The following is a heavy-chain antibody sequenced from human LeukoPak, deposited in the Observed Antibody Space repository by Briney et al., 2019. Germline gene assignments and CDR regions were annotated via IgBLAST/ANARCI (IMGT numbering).Heavy chain of an antibody. CDR1: GFTFSSYS. CDR2: ISSSSSYI. Sequence: GGSLRLSCAASGFTFSSYSMNWVRQAPGKGLEWVSSISSSSSYIYYADSVKGRFTISRDNAKNPLYLQMNSLRAEDTAVYYCARDQASYYYGSGNPLEYWGQGTLVTVSS. J-gene: IGHJ4*02. D-gene: IGHD3-10*01. V-gene: IGHV3-21*01. CDR3: ARDQASYYYGSGNPLEY.